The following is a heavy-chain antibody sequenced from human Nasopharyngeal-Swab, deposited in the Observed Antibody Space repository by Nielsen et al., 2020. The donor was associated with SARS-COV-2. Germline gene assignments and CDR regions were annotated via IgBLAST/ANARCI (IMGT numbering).Heavy chain of an antibody. CDR1: GFTFSSYG. Sequence: GESLKISCAASGFTFSSYGMHWVRQAPGKGLEWVAVIWYDGSNKYYADSVKGRFTISRDNSKNTLYLQMNSLRAEDTAVYYCARERPYSSSWYYFDYWGQGTLVTVSS. CDR3: ARERPYSSSWYYFDY. D-gene: IGHD6-13*01. V-gene: IGHV3-33*01. J-gene: IGHJ4*02. CDR2: IWYDGSNK.